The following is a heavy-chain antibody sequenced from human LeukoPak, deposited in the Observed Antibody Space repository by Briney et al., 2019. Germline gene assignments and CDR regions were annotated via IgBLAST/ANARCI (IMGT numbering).Heavy chain of an antibody. D-gene: IGHD3-22*01. V-gene: IGHV3-23*01. CDR1: GFTFSSYA. CDR3: AKPQIIHLDSSGYYAY. CDR2: ISGSGGST. Sequence: GGSLRLSCAASGFTFSSYAMSWVRQAPGKGLEWVSAISGSGGSTYYADSVKGRFTISRDNSKNTLYLQMNSLRAEDTAVYYCAKPQIIHLDSSGYYAYWGQGTLVTVSS. J-gene: IGHJ4*02.